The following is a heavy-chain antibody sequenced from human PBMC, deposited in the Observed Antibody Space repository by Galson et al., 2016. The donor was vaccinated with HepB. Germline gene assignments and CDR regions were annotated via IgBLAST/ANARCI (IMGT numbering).Heavy chain of an antibody. V-gene: IGHV3-23*01. Sequence: NTHYADSVRGRFTISRDNSQNTLYLQMNSLRAEDTAIYYCARDVAMIRGLINPFDYWGQGTLVTVSS. J-gene: IGHJ4*02. CDR3: ARDVAMIRGLINPFDY. CDR2: NT. D-gene: IGHD3-10*01.